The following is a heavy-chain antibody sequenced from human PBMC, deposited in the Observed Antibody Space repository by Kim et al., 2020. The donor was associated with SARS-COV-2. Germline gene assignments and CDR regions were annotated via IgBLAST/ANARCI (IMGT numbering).Heavy chain of an antibody. CDR2: IFASGIT. CDR3: ARDSSGQYGMDV. J-gene: IGHJ6*02. CDR1: GGSINNYY. V-gene: IGHV4-4*07. Sequence: SETLSLTCTVSGGSINNYYWSWIRQPAGKGLEWIGRIFASGITNYNPSLKSRVTMSVDTSKSQFSLILNSVIAADTAVYYCARDSSGQYGMDVWGQGTTVIVSS. D-gene: IGHD6-6*01.